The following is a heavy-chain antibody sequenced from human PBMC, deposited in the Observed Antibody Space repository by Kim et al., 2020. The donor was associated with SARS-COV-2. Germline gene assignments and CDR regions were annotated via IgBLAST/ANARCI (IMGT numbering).Heavy chain of an antibody. CDR2: IYPCYSDI. CDR1: GYRFTSYW. CDR3: ARRGGSYTQAWFDP. Sequence: GASLKISCKGSGYRFTSYWIGWVRQMPGKGLEWMGIIYPCYSDIRYSPSFQGQVTISADKSISTASLQWSSLKASDTAMYYCARRGGSYTQAWFDPWGRGTLVTVAS. J-gene: IGHJ5*02. V-gene: IGHV5-51*01. D-gene: IGHD1-26*01.